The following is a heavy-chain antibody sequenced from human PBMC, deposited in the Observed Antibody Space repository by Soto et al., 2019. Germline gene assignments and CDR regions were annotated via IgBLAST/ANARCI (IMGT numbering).Heavy chain of an antibody. V-gene: IGHV1-2*04. CDR3: ARPSGYYPYYFDD. Sequence: ASVKVSCKTSGYTFTNYYIHWVRQAPGQGLEWMGWINPNSGGTNYAQKFQDWVTMTRDTSISTAYMELNRLRSDDTAVYYCARPSGYYPYYFDDWGQGSLVTVS. D-gene: IGHD3-22*01. CDR2: INPNSGGT. CDR1: GYTFTNYY. J-gene: IGHJ4*02.